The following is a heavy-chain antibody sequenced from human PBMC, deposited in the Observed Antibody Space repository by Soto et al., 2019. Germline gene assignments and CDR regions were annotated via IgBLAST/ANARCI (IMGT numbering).Heavy chain of an antibody. J-gene: IGHJ4*02. CDR2: ISGSGGST. Sequence: GGSLRLSCAASGFTFSSYAMSWVRQAPGKGLEWVSAISGSGGSTYYADSVKGRFTISRDNSKNTLYLQMNSLRAEDTAVYYCAKDRFSGDSSGYPNFDYWGQGTLVTVSS. V-gene: IGHV3-23*01. CDR1: GFTFSSYA. CDR3: AKDRFSGDSSGYPNFDY. D-gene: IGHD3-22*01.